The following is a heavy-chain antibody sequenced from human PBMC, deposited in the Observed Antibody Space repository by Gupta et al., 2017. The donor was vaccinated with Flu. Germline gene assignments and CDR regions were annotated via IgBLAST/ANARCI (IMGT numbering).Heavy chain of an antibody. CDR3: ARHWGKMANENWFDP. D-gene: IGHD5-24*01. J-gene: IGHJ5*02. CDR1: ASIFTDHW. V-gene: IGHV5-51*01. CDR2: IYAHDSYT. Sequence: EPQLVRSGAEVKKPGESLKFSCEASASIFTDHWIVWVRRVPGKGLEGIGIIYAHDSYTSDNPSFQGHVTISGDKSSATAYLQWTSLLASESAIYYCARHWGKMANENWFDPWGQGALGTVSS.